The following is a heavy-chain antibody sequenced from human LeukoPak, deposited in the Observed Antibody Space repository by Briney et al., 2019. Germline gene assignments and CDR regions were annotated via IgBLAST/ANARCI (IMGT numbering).Heavy chain of an antibody. J-gene: IGHJ4*02. CDR1: GGSISSYY. D-gene: IGHD1/OR15-1a*01. CDR2: IYTSGST. Sequence: SETLSLTCTVSGGSISSYYWSWIRQPAGKGLEWIGRIYTSGSTNYNPSLKSRVTVSVDTSKNQFSLKLSSVTAADTALYYCAKVAYNWINYGPLDYWGQGTLVTVSS. CDR3: AKVAYNWINYGPLDY. V-gene: IGHV4-4*07.